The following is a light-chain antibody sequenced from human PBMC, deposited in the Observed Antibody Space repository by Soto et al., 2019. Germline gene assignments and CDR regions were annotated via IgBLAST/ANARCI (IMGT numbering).Light chain of an antibody. V-gene: IGLV2-18*02. Sequence: SELNQPPSVFGVPGECGSISCTTTSSYFGSYNRVSWYQRPPGTGPKLVIYEVSNRPSGIPDRFSGSKSGNTASLTISGLQAEDEADYYCSSYTSSSTRVFGTGTKVNV. J-gene: IGLJ1*01. CDR3: SSYTSSSTRV. CDR1: SSYFGSYNR. CDR2: EVS.